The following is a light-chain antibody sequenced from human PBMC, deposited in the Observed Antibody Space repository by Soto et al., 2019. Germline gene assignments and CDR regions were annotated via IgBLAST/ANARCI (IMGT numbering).Light chain of an antibody. Sequence: QAVVTQPPSVSGAPGQRVTISCTGSSSNIGAGYDVHWYQQLPGTAPKLFIFGNNSRPSGVPDRFSGSKSGTSASLAITGLQAEDEADYYCQSYDRSLSGFWVFGGGTKLTVL. CDR2: GNN. J-gene: IGLJ3*02. CDR1: SSNIGAGYD. CDR3: QSYDRSLSGFWV. V-gene: IGLV1-40*01.